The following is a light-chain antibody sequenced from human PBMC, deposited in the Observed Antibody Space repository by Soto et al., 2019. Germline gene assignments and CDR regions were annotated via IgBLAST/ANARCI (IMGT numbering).Light chain of an antibody. CDR3: QKFNTAPLT. CDR2: SAS. V-gene: IGKV1-27*01. Sequence: DIQMTQSPSSLSASVGDRVTITCRASQDISVYLDWYQQKPGKVPKLMIYSASTLQSGVPSRFSGSGSGTDFTLTISSLQPEDVATYYCQKFNTAPLTCGQGTRLEIK. J-gene: IGKJ5*01. CDR1: QDISVY.